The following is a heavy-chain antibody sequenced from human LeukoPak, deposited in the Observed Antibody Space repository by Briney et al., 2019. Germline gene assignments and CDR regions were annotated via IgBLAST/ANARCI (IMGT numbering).Heavy chain of an antibody. V-gene: IGHV1-2*02. CDR2: INPNSGGT. CDR3: ARVSSGIQPWSNYFDY. CDR1: GYTFTGYY. D-gene: IGHD5-18*01. J-gene: IGHJ4*02. Sequence: ASVKVSCKASGYTFTGYYMHWVRQAPGQGLEWMGWINPNSGGTNYAQKLQGRVTMTTDTSTSTAYMELRSLRSDDTAVYYCARVSSGIQPWSNYFDYWGQGTLVTVSS.